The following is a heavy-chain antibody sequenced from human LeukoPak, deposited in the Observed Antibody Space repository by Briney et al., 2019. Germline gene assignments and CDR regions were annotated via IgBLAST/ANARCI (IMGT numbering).Heavy chain of an antibody. CDR2: FDPEDGEI. D-gene: IGHD4-23*01. J-gene: IGHJ4*02. V-gene: IGHV1-24*01. CDR3: ATAPIGNLDS. CDR1: EYTLTDLS. Sequence: ASVKVSCNVSEYTLTDLSVHWVRQAPGKGLEWMGGFDPEDGEIIYAQKFQGRLTMTEDTSTDTAYMELSSLRSDDTAVYYCATAPIGNLDSWGQGTLVTVSS.